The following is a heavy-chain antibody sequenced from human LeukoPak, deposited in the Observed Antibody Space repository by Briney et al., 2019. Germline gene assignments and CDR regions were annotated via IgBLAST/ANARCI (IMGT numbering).Heavy chain of an antibody. Sequence: ASVTVSCKASGYTFTSYGISWVRQAPGQGQEWMGWISAYNGNTNYAQKLQGRVTMTTDTSTSTAYMELRSLRSDDTAVYYCARELGVATISSLGYWGQGSLVTVSS. CDR3: ARELGVATISSLGY. D-gene: IGHD5-24*01. CDR2: ISAYNGNT. J-gene: IGHJ4*02. CDR1: GYTFTSYG. V-gene: IGHV1-18*01.